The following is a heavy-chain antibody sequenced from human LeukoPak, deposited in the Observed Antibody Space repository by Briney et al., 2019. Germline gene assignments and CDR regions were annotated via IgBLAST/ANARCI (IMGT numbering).Heavy chain of an antibody. CDR2: MYIGGST. CDR1: GFTVSTNY. J-gene: IGHJ5*02. CDR3: ARDRGPGFSSGWYVWFDP. V-gene: IGHV3-66*01. D-gene: IGHD6-19*01. Sequence: YPGGSLRLSCAASGFTVSTNYMSWVRQAPGKGLEWVSIMYIGGSTYYADSVKGRFTISRDSSKNTLDLHMNSLRVEDTAVYYCARDRGPGFSSGWYVWFDPRGQGTLATVSS.